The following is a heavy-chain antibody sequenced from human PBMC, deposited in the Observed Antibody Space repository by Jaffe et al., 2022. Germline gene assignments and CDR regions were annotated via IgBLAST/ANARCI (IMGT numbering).Heavy chain of an antibody. CDR1: GFTFGDYA. D-gene: IGHD2-2*01. CDR3: TSFCSSTNCYSFHH. Sequence: EVQLVESGGGLVQPGRSLRLSCTASGFTFGDYAMSWVRQAPGKGLEWVGFIRSKAYGGTAEYAASVKGRFTISRDDSNAYLQMNSLKTEDTAVYYCTSFCSSTNCYSFHHWGQGTLVTVSS. CDR2: IRSKAYGGTA. J-gene: IGHJ1*01. V-gene: IGHV3-49*04.